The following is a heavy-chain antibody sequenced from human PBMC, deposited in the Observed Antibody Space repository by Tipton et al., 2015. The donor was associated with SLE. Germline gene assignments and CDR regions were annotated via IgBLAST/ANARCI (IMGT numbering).Heavy chain of an antibody. CDR1: GGSISSDDYY. V-gene: IGHV4-31*03. D-gene: IGHD5-12*01. Sequence: GLVKPSQTLSLTCTVSGGSISSDDYYWTWIRQHPGKGLEWIGHMSYSESTYYNPSLKSRITISVDTSKNHFSLKLSSVTAADTAVYYCARGGVGGYDSFDHRGQGPLVTVSS. CDR2: MSYSEST. CDR3: ARGGVGGYDSFDH. J-gene: IGHJ4*02.